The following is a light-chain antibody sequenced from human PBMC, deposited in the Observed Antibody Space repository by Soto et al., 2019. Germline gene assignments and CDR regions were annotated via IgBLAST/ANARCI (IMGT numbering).Light chain of an antibody. J-gene: IGKJ1*01. CDR2: DAS. CDR1: RSVGSS. V-gene: IGKV3D-15*01. Sequence: IVRTQSPATLSVSPGERATLSCRVSRSVGSSLAWYQQKPGQAPRLLIYDASNRATGIPARFSGSGSGTEFTLTISSLQPDDFATYYCQQYNSYSWTFGQGTKVDIK. CDR3: QQYNSYSWT.